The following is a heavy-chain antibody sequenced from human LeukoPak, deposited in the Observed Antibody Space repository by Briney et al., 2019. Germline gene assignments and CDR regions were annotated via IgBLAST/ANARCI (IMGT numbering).Heavy chain of an antibody. Sequence: PGRSLRLSCAASGFTFDDYAMPWVRQGPGKGLEWVSGISWNSGSIGYADSVKGRFTISRDNAKNSLYLQMNSLRAEDTALYYCAKPLSSGWSGDAFDIWGQVTMVTVSS. J-gene: IGHJ3*02. CDR3: AKPLSSGWSGDAFDI. D-gene: IGHD6-19*01. CDR1: GFTFDDYA. V-gene: IGHV3-9*01. CDR2: ISWNSGSI.